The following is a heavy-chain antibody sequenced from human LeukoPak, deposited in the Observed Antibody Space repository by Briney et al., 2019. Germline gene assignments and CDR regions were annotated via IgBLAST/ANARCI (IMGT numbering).Heavy chain of an antibody. CDR3: ARAGGGCSGGSCYSPWFDP. Sequence: GGSLRLSCAASGFTFSSYSMNWVRQAPGKGLEWVSSISSSSSYIYYADSVKGRFTISRDNAKNSLYLQMNSLRAEDTAVYYCARAGGGCSGGSCYSPWFDPWGQGTLVTVSS. CDR1: GFTFSSYS. CDR2: ISSSSSYI. V-gene: IGHV3-21*01. D-gene: IGHD2-15*01. J-gene: IGHJ5*02.